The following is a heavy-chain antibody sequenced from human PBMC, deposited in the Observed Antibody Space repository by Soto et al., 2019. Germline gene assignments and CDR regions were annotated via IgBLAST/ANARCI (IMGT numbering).Heavy chain of an antibody. Sequence: PGGSLRLSCTVSGFAFNNYGINWVRQAPGKGLEWVSSISKSDYTYYSDSVKGRFAISRDNAKSSVSLQMNTLRVEDTAVYYCAREDSIIIPAVSVFWGQGTLVTVSS. J-gene: IGHJ4*02. V-gene: IGHV3-21*01. CDR1: GFAFNNYG. CDR2: ISKSDYT. D-gene: IGHD2-2*01. CDR3: AREDSIIIPAVSVF.